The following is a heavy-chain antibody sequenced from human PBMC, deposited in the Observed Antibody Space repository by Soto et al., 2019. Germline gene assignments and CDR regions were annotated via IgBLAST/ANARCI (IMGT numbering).Heavy chain of an antibody. V-gene: IGHV1-69*13. D-gene: IGHD3-22*01. J-gene: IGHJ3*02. CDR2: IIPIFGTA. Sequence: SVKVSCKASGGTFSSYAISWVRQAPGQGLEWMGGIIPIFGTANYAQKFQGRVTITADESTSTAYMELSSLRSEDTAVYYCARVLTMIVVVTPPPPAFDIWGQGTMVTV. CDR1: GGTFSSYA. CDR3: ARVLTMIVVVTPPPPAFDI.